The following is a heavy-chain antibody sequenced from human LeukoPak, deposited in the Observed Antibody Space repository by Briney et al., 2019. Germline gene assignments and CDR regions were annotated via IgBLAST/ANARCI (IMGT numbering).Heavy chain of an antibody. J-gene: IGHJ6*03. CDR3: ARDPSNSPPYYFYYYYMDV. D-gene: IGHD3-3*02. V-gene: IGHV1-69*05. Sequence: ASVKVSCKTSGGTFSSYAISWVRQAPGQGLEWMGGIIPIFGTANYAQKFQGRVTITTDESTSTAYMELSSLRSEDTSVYYCARDPSNSPPYYFYYYYMDVWGKGTTVTVSS. CDR2: IIPIFGTA. CDR1: GGTFSSYA.